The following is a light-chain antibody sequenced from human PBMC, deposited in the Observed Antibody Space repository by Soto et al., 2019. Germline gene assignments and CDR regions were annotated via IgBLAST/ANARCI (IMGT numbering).Light chain of an antibody. CDR1: QTISTY. CDR3: QQSFSTPRT. Sequence: DIQMTQSPSPLSASVGDRVTITCRASQTISTYLNWYQQKPGKAPKLLIYGASSLQSGVPSRFSGSRSGTDFTLTISSLQPEDFGTYYCQQSFSTPRTFGQGTKVEIQ. V-gene: IGKV1-39*01. J-gene: IGKJ1*01. CDR2: GAS.